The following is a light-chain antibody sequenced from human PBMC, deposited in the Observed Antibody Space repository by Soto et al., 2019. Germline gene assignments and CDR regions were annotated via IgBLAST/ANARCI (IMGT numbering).Light chain of an antibody. CDR1: QSVSSSY. V-gene: IGKV3-20*01. Sequence: EIVLTQSPGTLSLSPGERATLSCRASQSVSSSYLAWYQQTPGQAPRLLIYGASSRATGIPDRFSGSGSGTDYTLTISRLEPEDVAVYYCPQYGSSPPYTFGQGPKLEIK. CDR3: PQYGSSPPYT. CDR2: GAS. J-gene: IGKJ2*01.